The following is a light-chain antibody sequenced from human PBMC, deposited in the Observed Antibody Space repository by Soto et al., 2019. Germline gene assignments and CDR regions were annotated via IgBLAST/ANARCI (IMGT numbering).Light chain of an antibody. CDR3: QQYNDYSYT. V-gene: IGKV1-5*03. CDR1: QTISNW. J-gene: IGKJ2*01. Sequence: DIQMTQSPSTLSASVGDRVTITCRASQTISNWLAWYQQKPGKAPKLLIYQASNLESGVQSRFSGSGSGTEFTLTINNLQPDDFATYYCQQYNDYSYTFGQGTKLEI. CDR2: QAS.